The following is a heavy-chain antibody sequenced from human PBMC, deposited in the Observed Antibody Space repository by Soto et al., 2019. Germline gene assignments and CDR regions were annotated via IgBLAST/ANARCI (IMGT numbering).Heavy chain of an antibody. D-gene: IGHD1-26*01. V-gene: IGHV1-69*13. CDR2: IIPIFGTA. Sequence: SVKVSCKASGGTFSSYAISWVRQAPGQGLEWMGGIIPIFGTANYAQKFQGRVTITADESTSTAYMELSSLRSEDTAVYYCARAKVGATLSFDYWGPGTLVTVSS. CDR1: GGTFSSYA. J-gene: IGHJ4*02. CDR3: ARAKVGATLSFDY.